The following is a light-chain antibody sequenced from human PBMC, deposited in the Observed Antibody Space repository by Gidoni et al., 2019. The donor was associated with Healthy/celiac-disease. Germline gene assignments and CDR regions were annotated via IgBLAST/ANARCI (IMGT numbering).Light chain of an antibody. V-gene: IGKV3-20*01. CDR2: GAS. J-gene: IGKJ3*01. CDR3: QQYGSSPGT. Sequence: DIVLTQSPGTLSLSPGERATLSCRASQSVSSSYLAWYQQKPGQAPRLLIDGASSRATGIADRFSGSGSGTDFTLTISRLGPEDFAVYYCQQYGSSPGTFGPGTKVDIK. CDR1: QSVSSSY.